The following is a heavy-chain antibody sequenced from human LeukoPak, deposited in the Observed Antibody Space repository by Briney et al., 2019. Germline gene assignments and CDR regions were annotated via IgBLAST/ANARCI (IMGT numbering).Heavy chain of an antibody. D-gene: IGHD4-17*01. V-gene: IGHV4-39*01. J-gene: IGHJ4*02. CDR2: IYYSGST. Sequence: SETLSLTCTVSGGSISSSSYYWGWIRQPPGKGLVWSGSIYYSGSTYYNPSLKSRVTISVDTSKNQFSLKLSSVTAADTAVYYCATRQDYGDYSKGSTGDYWGQGTLVTVSS. CDR3: ATRQDYGDYSKGSTGDY. CDR1: GGSISSSSYY.